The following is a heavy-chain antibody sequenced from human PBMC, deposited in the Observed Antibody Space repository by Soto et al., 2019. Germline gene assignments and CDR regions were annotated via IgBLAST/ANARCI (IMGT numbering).Heavy chain of an antibody. CDR3: AHIGKETEILLWFGELPYYFDY. J-gene: IGHJ4*02. V-gene: IGHV2-5*02. CDR1: GFSLSTSGVG. Sequence: SGPTLVNPTQTLTLTCTFSGFSLSTSGVGVGWIRQPPGKALEWLALIYWDDDKRYSPSLKSRLTITKDTSKNQVVLKMTNMDPVDTATYYCAHIGKETEILLWFGELPYYFDYWGQGTLVTVSS. D-gene: IGHD3-10*01. CDR2: IYWDDDK.